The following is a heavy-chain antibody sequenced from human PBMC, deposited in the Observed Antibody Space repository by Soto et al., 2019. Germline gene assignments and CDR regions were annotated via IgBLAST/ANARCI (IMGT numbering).Heavy chain of an antibody. CDR2: ISYDGSNK. CDR3: AKDRRATVVTSYYYYGMDV. D-gene: IGHD4-17*01. J-gene: IGHJ6*02. V-gene: IGHV3-30*18. Sequence: GGSLRLSCAASGFTFSSYGMHWVRQAPGKGLEWVAVISYDGSNKYYADSVKGRFTISRDNSKNTLYLQMNSLRAEDTAVYYCAKDRRATVVTSYYYYGMDVWGQGTTVTVSS. CDR1: GFTFSSYG.